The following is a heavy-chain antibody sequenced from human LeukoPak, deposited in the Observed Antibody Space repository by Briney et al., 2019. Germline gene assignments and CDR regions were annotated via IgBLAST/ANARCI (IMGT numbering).Heavy chain of an antibody. Sequence: GSLRLSCAASGFTFSSYAVSWVRQAPGKGLEWVSAISGRGINTYYAASVKGRFDISRGNSRDTVYLQMNGLRAEDTAIYYCAKDIRRGSGTHYYYYGMDVWGQGTAVTVSS. CDR3: AKDIRRGSGTHYYYYGMDV. D-gene: IGHD3-10*01. J-gene: IGHJ6*02. CDR2: ISGRGINT. V-gene: IGHV3-23*01. CDR1: GFTFSSYA.